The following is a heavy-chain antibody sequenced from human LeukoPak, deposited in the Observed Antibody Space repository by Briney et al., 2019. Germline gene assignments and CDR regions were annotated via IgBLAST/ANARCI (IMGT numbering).Heavy chain of an antibody. V-gene: IGHV5-51*01. J-gene: IGHJ3*02. Sequence: GESLKISCKGSGYSFTSYWIGWVRQMPGKGLEWMGIIYPGDSDTRYSPSFQGQVTISADKSISTAYLQWSSLKASDTAMYYCARHESYQPLAAAANDDAFDIWGQGTMVTVSS. D-gene: IGHD6-13*01. CDR2: IYPGDSDT. CDR1: GYSFTSYW. CDR3: ARHESYQPLAAAANDDAFDI.